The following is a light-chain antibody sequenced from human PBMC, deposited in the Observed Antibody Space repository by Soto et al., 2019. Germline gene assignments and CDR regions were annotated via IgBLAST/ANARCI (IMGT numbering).Light chain of an antibody. V-gene: IGKV1-39*01. J-gene: IGKJ2*01. Sequence: DIQMTQSPCSLSASVGDRVTITCRASQSITNYLNWYQQKPGEVPKLLIYTASSLQSGVPSRFSGSGSGTDFTLTISSLQPEDFATYYCQQSYSIPHTFGQGTKLEIK. CDR1: QSITNY. CDR3: QQSYSIPHT. CDR2: TAS.